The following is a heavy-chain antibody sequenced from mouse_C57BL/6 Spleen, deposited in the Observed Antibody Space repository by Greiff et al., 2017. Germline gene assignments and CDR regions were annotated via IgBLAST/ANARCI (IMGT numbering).Heavy chain of an antibody. CDR3: ARLITTVVADYFDY. CDR1: GYTFTDYY. CDR2: INPNNGGT. Sequence: VQLQQSGPELVKPGASVKISCKASGYTFTDYYMNWVKQSHGKSLEWIGDINPNNGGTSYNQKFKGKATLTVDKSSSTAYMELRSLTSEDSAVYYCARLITTVVADYFDYWGQGTTLTVSS. V-gene: IGHV1-26*01. D-gene: IGHD1-1*01. J-gene: IGHJ2*01.